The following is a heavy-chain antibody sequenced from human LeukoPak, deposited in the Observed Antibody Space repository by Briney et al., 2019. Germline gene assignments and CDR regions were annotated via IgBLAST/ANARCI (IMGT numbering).Heavy chain of an antibody. CDR3: ARDGDYSNLYYYYMDV. D-gene: IGHD4-11*01. CDR1: GFTFSSYS. V-gene: IGHV3-21*01. Sequence: GGSLRLSCAASGFTFSSYSMNWVRQAPGKGLEWVSSISSSSSYIYYADPVKGRFTISRDNAKNSLYLQMNSLRAEDTAVYYCARDGDYSNLYYYYMDVWGKGTTVTVSS. J-gene: IGHJ6*03. CDR2: ISSSSSYI.